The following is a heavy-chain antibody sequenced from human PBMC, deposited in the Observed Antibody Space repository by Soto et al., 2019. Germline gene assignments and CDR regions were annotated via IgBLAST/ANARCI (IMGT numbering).Heavy chain of an antibody. J-gene: IGHJ3*02. D-gene: IGHD5-12*01. CDR1: GGTFSSYA. CDR2: IIPIFGTA. Sequence: ASVKVSCKASGGTFSSYAISWVRQAPGQGLEWMGGIIPIFGTANYAQKFQGRVTITADESTSTAYMELSSLRSEDTAVYYCARATPAPMDIVATGFAFDIWGQGTMVTVSS. CDR3: ARATPAPMDIVATGFAFDI. V-gene: IGHV1-69*13.